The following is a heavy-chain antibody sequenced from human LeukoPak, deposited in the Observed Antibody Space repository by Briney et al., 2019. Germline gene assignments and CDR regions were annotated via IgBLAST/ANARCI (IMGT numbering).Heavy chain of an antibody. CDR3: ARVASPWDDY. CDR2: ISSSSSYI. V-gene: IGHV3-21*01. J-gene: IGHJ4*02. CDR1: GFTFSSYS. D-gene: IGHD1-26*01. Sequence: GGSLRLSCAASGFTFSSYSMNWVRQAPGKGLEWVSSISSSSSYIYYADSVKGRFTISRDNAKNSLYLQMNSLRDEDTAVYYCARVASPWDDYWGQGTLVSVSS.